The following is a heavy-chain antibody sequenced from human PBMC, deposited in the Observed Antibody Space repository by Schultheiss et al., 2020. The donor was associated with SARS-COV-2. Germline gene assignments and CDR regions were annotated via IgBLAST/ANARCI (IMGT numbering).Heavy chain of an antibody. CDR2: IYTSGNT. J-gene: IGHJ6*02. V-gene: IGHV4-4*07. D-gene: IGHD4-17*01. CDR1: GGSISSYY. Sequence: SQTLSLTCTVSGGSISSYYWSWIRQPAGKGLEWIGRIYTSGNTNYNPSLRSRVTVSRDTSGKQFSLKLTSVTAADTAVYYCARLHDYGDPTVDYYYYYYGMDVWGQGTTVTVSS. CDR3: ARLHDYGDPTVDYYYYYYGMDV.